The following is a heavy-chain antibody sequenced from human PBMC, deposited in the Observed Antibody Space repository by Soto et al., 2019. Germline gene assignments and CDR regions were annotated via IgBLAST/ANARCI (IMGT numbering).Heavy chain of an antibody. V-gene: IGHV4-61*01. CDR2: IYYSGST. CDR3: ARASGGSRTRYDY. J-gene: IGHJ4*02. D-gene: IGHD2-15*01. Sequence: QVQLQESGPGLVKPSETLSLTCTVSGGSVSSGSYYWSWIRQPPGKGLEWIGYIYYSGSTNYNPSRQSRVTISVDTSKNQFSLKLSSVIAADTAVYYCARASGGSRTRYDYWGQGTLVTVSS. CDR1: GGSVSSGSYY.